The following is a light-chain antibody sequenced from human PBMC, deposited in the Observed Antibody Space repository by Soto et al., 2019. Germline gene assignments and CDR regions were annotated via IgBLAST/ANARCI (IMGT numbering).Light chain of an antibody. CDR3: QQRNYWPIT. V-gene: IGKV3D-20*02. Sequence: EFVFTQSPGTLSLSPGARATLSCRASQTVRNNYLAWYQQKPGQAPRLLIYDASNRATGIPARFSGSGSGTDFTLTISSLAPEDFAVYYCQQRNYWPITFGQGTRLEI. J-gene: IGKJ5*01. CDR2: DAS. CDR1: QTVRNNY.